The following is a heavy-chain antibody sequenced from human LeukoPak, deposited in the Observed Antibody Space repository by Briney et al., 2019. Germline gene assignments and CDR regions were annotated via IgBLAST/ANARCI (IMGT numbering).Heavy chain of an antibody. J-gene: IGHJ6*02. D-gene: IGHD3-10*01. Sequence: GASVKVSCKASGYTFTSYGISWVRQAPGQGLEWMGWISAYNGNTTYAQKLQGRVTMTTDTSTSTAYMELRSLRSDDTAVYYCARVLRFAGGDYYYGMDVWGQGTTVTVSS. V-gene: IGHV1-18*01. CDR3: ARVLRFAGGDYYYGMDV. CDR1: GYTFTSYG. CDR2: ISAYNGNT.